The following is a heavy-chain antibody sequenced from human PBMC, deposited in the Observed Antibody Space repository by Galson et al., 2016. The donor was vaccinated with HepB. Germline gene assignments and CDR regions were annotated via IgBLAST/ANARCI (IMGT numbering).Heavy chain of an antibody. CDR2: ISHDGRKK. Sequence: SLRLSCAASGLRFSSYGMHWVRQAPGKGLEWVAVISHDGRKKYYGDSVQGRFTISRDNSKNTLYLQMNSLRAEDTAVYYCAKAKLWFGELLPGDWGQGTLVTGSS. CDR1: GLRFSSYG. CDR3: AKAKLWFGELLPGD. V-gene: IGHV3-30*18. D-gene: IGHD3-10*01. J-gene: IGHJ4*02.